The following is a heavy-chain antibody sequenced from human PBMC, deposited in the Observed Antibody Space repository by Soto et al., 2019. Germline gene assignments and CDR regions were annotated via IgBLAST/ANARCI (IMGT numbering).Heavy chain of an antibody. V-gene: IGHV4-30-2*01. Sequence: PSETLSLTCAVSGGSISSGGYSWSWIRQPPGKGLEWIGYIYHSGSTYYNPSLKRRVTISVDGSNNQFPLKLSSLTAAEAAVDDCARGVKGSSWYWFEPWGQGTLVTVSS. D-gene: IGHD6-13*01. CDR3: ARGVKGSSWYWFEP. CDR2: IYHSGST. CDR1: GGSISSGGYS. J-gene: IGHJ5*02.